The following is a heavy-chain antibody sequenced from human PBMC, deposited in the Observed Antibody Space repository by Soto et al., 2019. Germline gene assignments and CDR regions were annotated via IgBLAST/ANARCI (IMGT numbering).Heavy chain of an antibody. CDR3: ARDRIVVVPAATNYYYYGMDV. CDR1: GYTFTSYG. D-gene: IGHD2-2*01. J-gene: IGHJ6*02. CDR2: ISAYNGNT. Sequence: ASVKVSCKASGYTFTSYGISWVRQAPGQGLEWMGWISAYNGNTNYAQKLQGRDTMTTDTYTRTAYMEMRSLRSDDTAVYYCARDRIVVVPAATNYYYYGMDVWGQGTRVTVSS. V-gene: IGHV1-18*04.